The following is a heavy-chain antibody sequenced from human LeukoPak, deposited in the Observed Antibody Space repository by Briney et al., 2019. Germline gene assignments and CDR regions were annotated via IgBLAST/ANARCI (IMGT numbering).Heavy chain of an antibody. CDR3: ARVTPIKIFDY. CDR2: IYPGDSDT. CDR1: GYTFTDFW. J-gene: IGHJ4*02. D-gene: IGHD2-21*02. V-gene: IGHV5-51*01. Sequence: GESLKISCKASGYTFTDFWIGWVRQMPGKGLEWMGIIYPGDSDTRYSLSFEGQVTISADKSITTAYLQWSSLKASDTAIYFCARVTPIKIFDYWGQGSLVTVSS.